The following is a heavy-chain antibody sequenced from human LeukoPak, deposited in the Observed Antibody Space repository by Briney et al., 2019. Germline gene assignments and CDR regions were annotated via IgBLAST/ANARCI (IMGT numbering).Heavy chain of an antibody. Sequence: ASVKVSCKASGGTFSSYAISWVRQATGQGLEWMGWMNPNSGNTGYAQKFQGRVTMTRNTSISTAYMELSSLRSEDTAVYYCAGTIAVAGTTAFDYWGQGTLVTVSS. CDR1: GGTFSSYA. V-gene: IGHV1-8*02. CDR3: AGTIAVAGTTAFDY. CDR2: MNPNSGNT. J-gene: IGHJ4*02. D-gene: IGHD6-19*01.